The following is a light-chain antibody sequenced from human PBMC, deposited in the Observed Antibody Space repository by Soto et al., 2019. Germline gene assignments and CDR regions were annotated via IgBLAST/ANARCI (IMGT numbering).Light chain of an antibody. CDR1: QSVRSN. J-gene: IGKJ4*01. V-gene: IGKV3-15*01. CDR2: GAS. Sequence: MVVTQSPATRXXXPXXXVXXXGRASQSVRSNSAWYQQKPGQAPRLLIYGASIRATGIPARFSGSGYGTEFTLTISSLQSEDFAVYYCHQYNSWPLAFGGVTNVDIK. CDR3: HQYNSWPLA.